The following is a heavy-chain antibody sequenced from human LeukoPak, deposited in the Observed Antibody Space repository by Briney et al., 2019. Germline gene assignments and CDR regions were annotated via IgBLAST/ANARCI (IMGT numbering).Heavy chain of an antibody. Sequence: GGSLRLSCAAAGFTFRSYSMNWVRQAPGKGLKWVSSISTTSGHIYYADSLKGRFTISRDNARNSLSLQVNGLRADDTGIYYCARGSMIAQRLDAFDIWGQGTEVTVSS. CDR3: ARGSMIAQRLDAFDI. J-gene: IGHJ3*02. CDR2: ISTTSGHI. D-gene: IGHD2-21*01. CDR1: GFTFRSYS. V-gene: IGHV3-21*01.